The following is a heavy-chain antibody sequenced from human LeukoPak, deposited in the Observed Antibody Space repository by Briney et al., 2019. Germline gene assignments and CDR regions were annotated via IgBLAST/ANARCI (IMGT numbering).Heavy chain of an antibody. J-gene: IGHJ4*02. CDR1: GFTFSSYS. CDR3: ARDRSSSRDLDY. Sequence: PGGSLRLSCAASGFTFSSYSMNWVRQAPGKGLEWVSCISSSSGSYIYYADLVKGRFTISRDNAKNSLYLQMNSLRAEDTAVYYCARDRSSSRDLDYWGQGTLVTVSS. D-gene: IGHD6-13*01. CDR2: ISSSSGSYI. V-gene: IGHV3-21*01.